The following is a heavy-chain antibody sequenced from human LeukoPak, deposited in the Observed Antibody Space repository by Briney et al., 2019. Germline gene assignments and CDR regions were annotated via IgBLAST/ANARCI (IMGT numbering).Heavy chain of an antibody. V-gene: IGHV3-7*01. D-gene: IGHD3-10*01. CDR3: AKLAKYFYGSETYYFFEH. CDR2: INQDGTEK. CDR1: GFSFTTYW. Sequence: PGGSLRLSCAASGFSFTTYWTSWVRQAPGKGLEWVANINQDGTEKYYVDSVKGRFTISRDNAKNSLYLQMNSLRVEDTAVYYCAKLAKYFYGSETYYFFEHWGQGTPVTASS. J-gene: IGHJ4*02.